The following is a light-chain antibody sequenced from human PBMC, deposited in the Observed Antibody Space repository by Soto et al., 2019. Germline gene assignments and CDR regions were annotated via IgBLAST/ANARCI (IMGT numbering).Light chain of an antibody. Sequence: DIQMTQSPSSLSASVGDRVTITCRASQSISSYLHWYQQKPGKAPKLLIYAASSLQSGVPLRFSGSGSGTDFTLTISSLQPEDFATYYCQRSFSTPLTFGGGTKVEIK. CDR3: QRSFSTPLT. CDR2: AAS. V-gene: IGKV1-39*01. CDR1: QSISSY. J-gene: IGKJ4*01.